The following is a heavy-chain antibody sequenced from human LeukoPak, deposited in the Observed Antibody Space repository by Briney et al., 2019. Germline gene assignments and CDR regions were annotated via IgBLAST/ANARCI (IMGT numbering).Heavy chain of an antibody. Sequence: SETLSLTCTVSGGSVSSTTYFWSWIRQPPGKGLEWIAGINYSGSTYYNPSLKSRVTISVDTSENQFSLKLSSVTAADTAVYYCARYVVYGSGKYYFDYWGQGTLVTVSS. J-gene: IGHJ4*02. D-gene: IGHD3-10*01. CDR2: INYSGST. V-gene: IGHV4-39*01. CDR1: GGSVSSTTYF. CDR3: ARYVVYGSGKYYFDY.